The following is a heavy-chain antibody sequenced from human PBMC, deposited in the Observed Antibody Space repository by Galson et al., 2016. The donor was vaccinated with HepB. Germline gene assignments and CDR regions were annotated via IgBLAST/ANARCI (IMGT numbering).Heavy chain of an antibody. J-gene: IGHJ6*03. Sequence: SLRLSCAASGFTFRKYYMTWVRQAPGKGLEWVSVINSGYSTNYAASVQGRLTISRDNPKSTLYLQMDSLRAEDTAVYYCAREYFYRMDVWGKGTTVTVSS. CDR2: INSGYST. CDR1: GFTFRKYY. D-gene: IGHD2/OR15-2a*01. CDR3: AREYFYRMDV. V-gene: IGHV3-53*01.